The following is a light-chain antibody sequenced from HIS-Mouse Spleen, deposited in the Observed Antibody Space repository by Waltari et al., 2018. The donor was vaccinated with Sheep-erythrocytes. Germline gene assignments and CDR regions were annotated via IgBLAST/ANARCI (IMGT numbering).Light chain of an antibody. V-gene: IGLV3-25*03. CDR1: ALPNQY. CDR3: QSADSSGTYRWV. J-gene: IGLJ3*02. Sequence: SYELTQPPSVSVSPGQTARLTCPGDALPNQYANLYQQKPRQAPVLVIYKDSERPSGIPERFSGSSSGTTVTLTISGVQAEDEADYYCQSADSSGTYRWVFGGGTKLTVL. CDR2: KDS.